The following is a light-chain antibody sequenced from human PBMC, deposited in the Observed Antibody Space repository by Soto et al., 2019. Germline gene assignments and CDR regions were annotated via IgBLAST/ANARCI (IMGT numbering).Light chain of an antibody. CDR1: SSDVGGYNY. J-gene: IGLJ3*02. V-gene: IGLV2-14*01. CDR3: QSYDSSLNGRL. CDR2: EVS. Sequence: QSALTQPASVSGSPGQSITISCTGTSSDVGGYNYVSWYQQHPGKAPKLMIYEVSNRPSGVPDRFSGSKSGASASLAITGLQTEDEADYYCQSYDSSLNGRLFGGGTQLTVL.